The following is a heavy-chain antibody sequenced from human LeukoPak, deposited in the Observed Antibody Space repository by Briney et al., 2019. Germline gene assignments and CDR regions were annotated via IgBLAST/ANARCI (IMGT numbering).Heavy chain of an antibody. CDR3: ARSMSGGDAFDI. D-gene: IGHD3-10*02. CDR1: GFTFSSYS. CDR2: ISSSSSYI. V-gene: IGHV3-21*01. J-gene: IGHJ3*02. Sequence: GGSLRLSCAASGFTFSSYSMNWVRQAPGKGLEWVSSISSSSSYIYYADSVKGRFTISRDNAKNSLYLQMNSPRAEDTAVYYCARSMSGGDAFDIWGQGTMVTVSS.